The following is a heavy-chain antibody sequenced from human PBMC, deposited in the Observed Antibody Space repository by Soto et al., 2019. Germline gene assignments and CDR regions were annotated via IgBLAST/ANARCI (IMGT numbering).Heavy chain of an antibody. D-gene: IGHD2-2*01. V-gene: IGHV4-34*01. CDR3: ARTSWYFDY. CDR1: GGSFSGYY. Sequence: QVQLQQWGAGLLKPSETLSLTCAVYGGSFSGYYWSWIRQPPGKGLEWIGEINHSGSTNYNPSLKSRVTISVATSKNKFSLQLSSVTAADTAVYYCARTSWYFDYWGQGTLVTVSS. CDR2: INHSGST. J-gene: IGHJ4*02.